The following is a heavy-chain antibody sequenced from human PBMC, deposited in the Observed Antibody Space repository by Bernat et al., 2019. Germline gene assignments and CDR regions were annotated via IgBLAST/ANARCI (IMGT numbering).Heavy chain of an antibody. V-gene: IGHV3-49*04. Sequence: VQLVESGGGVVQPGRSLRLSCAASGFTFSSYGMHWVRQAPGKGLEWVGFTGTKAYGGTTEYAASVKGRFTISRDDSKSIAYLQMNSLETEDTAVYYCTRDGGGGAFDIWGQGTLVTVSS. CDR3: TRDGGGGAFDI. J-gene: IGHJ3*02. CDR2: TGTKAYGGTT. D-gene: IGHD3-16*01. CDR1: GFTFSSYG.